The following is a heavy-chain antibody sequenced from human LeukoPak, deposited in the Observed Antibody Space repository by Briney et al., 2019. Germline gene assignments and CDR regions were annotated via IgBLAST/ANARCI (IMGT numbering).Heavy chain of an antibody. CDR2: ISYDGSNK. CDR3: ARANMYSSSWYDY. J-gene: IGHJ4*02. V-gene: IGHV3-30-3*01. Sequence: GGSLRLSCAASGFTFSNYAMHWVRQAPGKGLERVAVISYDGSNKYYADSVKGRFTISRDNSKNTLYLQMNSLRAEDTAVYYCARANMYSSSWYDYWGQGTLVTVSS. CDR1: GFTFSNYA. D-gene: IGHD6-13*01.